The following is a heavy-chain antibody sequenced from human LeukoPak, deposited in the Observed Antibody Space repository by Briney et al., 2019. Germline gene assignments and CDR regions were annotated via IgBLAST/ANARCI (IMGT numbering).Heavy chain of an antibody. CDR1: GGSITSYY. V-gene: IGHV4-59*12. CDR3: ARVEQQLVSDAFDI. Sequence: KPSETLCLACTVSGGSITSYYWTWIRQPPGKGLEWIGSIYYSGSTNYNPSLKSRVTISVDTSKNQFSLKLSSVTAADTAVYYCARVEQQLVSDAFDIWGQGTMVTVSS. D-gene: IGHD6-13*01. CDR2: IYYSGST. J-gene: IGHJ3*02.